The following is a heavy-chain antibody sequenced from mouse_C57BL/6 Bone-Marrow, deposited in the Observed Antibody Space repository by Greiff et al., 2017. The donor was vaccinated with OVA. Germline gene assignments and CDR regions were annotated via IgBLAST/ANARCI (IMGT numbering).Heavy chain of an antibody. CDR2: IYPGDGDT. D-gene: IGHD2-12*01. CDR3: ARDSDFYAMGY. V-gene: IGHV1-80*01. CDR1: GYAFSSYW. J-gene: IGHJ4*01. Sequence: VHLVESGAELVKPGASVKISCKASGYAFSSYWMNWVKQRPGKGLEWIGQIYPGDGDTNYNGKFKGKATLTADKSSRTAYIQLSSLTSEDSAVYFCARDSDFYAMGYWDRGNAVTVSA.